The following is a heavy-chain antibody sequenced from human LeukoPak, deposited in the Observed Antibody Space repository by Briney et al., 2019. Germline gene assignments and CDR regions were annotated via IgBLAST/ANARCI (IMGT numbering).Heavy chain of an antibody. J-gene: IGHJ4*02. CDR1: GFTFSSYG. Sequence: PGGSLRLSCAASGFTFSSYGMHWVRQAPGKGLEWVAFIRYDGSNKYYADSVKGRFTISRDNSKNTLYLQMNSLRAEDTAVYYCAKDRRETVRGVNDYWGQGTLVTVSS. CDR2: IRYDGSNK. V-gene: IGHV3-30*02. D-gene: IGHD3-10*01. CDR3: AKDRRETVRGVNDY.